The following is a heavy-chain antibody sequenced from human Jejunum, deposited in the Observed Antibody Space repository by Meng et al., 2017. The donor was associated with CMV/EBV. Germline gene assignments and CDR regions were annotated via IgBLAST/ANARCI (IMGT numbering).Heavy chain of an antibody. Sequence: TWVRQGTGRGLEWVAYINQDGSERSYVDSVKGRFTISRDNANVYLQMNSLRPEDTALYYCGKGHYGSGSYYTRREYYYYGMDGWGQGTTVTVSS. D-gene: IGHD3-10*01. J-gene: IGHJ6*02. V-gene: IGHV3-7*03. CDR3: GKGHYGSGSYYTRREYYYYGMDG. CDR2: INQDGSER.